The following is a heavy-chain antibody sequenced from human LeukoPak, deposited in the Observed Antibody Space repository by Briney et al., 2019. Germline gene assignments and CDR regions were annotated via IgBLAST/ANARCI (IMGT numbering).Heavy chain of an antibody. CDR1: GFTFSSYG. CDR2: ISGSGGST. CDR3: AKVWVVAVAPNYFDY. V-gene: IGHV3-23*01. J-gene: IGHJ4*02. D-gene: IGHD6-19*01. Sequence: GGSLRLSCAASGFTFSSYGMSWVRQAPGKGLEWVSAISGSGGSTYYADSVKGRFTISRDNSKNTLYLQMNSLRAEDTAVYYCAKVWVVAVAPNYFDYWGQGTLVTVSS.